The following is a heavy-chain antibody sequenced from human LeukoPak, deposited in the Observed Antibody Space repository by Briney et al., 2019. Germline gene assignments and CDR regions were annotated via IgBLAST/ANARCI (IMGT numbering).Heavy chain of an antibody. V-gene: IGHV4-59*08. CDR1: GGSISSYY. Sequence: SETLSLTCTVSGGSISSYYWSWIRQPPGKGLEWIGYIYYSGSTNYNPSLKSRVTISVDTSKNQFSLKLSSVTAADTAVYYCARADYDFWSGYSNYYFDYWGQGTLVTVSS. CDR2: IYYSGST. CDR3: ARADYDFWSGYSNYYFDY. J-gene: IGHJ4*02. D-gene: IGHD3-3*01.